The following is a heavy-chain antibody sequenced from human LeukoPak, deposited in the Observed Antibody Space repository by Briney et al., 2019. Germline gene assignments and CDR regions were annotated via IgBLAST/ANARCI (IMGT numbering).Heavy chain of an antibody. CDR1: GGSISSGDYY. V-gene: IGHV4-30-4*08. CDR2: IYYSGST. D-gene: IGHD6-13*01. CDR3: ARTAAGEDAFDI. Sequence: SQTLSLTCTVSGGSISSGDYYWSWIRQPPGKGLEWIGYIYYSGSTYYNPSLKSRVTISVDTSKNQFSLKPSSVTAADTAVYYCARTAAGEDAFDIWGQGTMVTVSS. J-gene: IGHJ3*02.